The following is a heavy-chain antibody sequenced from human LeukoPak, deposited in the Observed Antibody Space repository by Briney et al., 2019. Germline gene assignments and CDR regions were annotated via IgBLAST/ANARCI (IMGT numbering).Heavy chain of an antibody. CDR2: IIGSSGST. CDR1: GFSFNNYA. D-gene: IGHD3-10*01. J-gene: IGHJ4*02. V-gene: IGHV3-23*01. Sequence: GGSLRLSCVASGFSFNNYAMNWVRQAPGKGVEWVSLIIGSSGSTFYADSVKGRFTVSRDNAKNTLYLQMNRLRPEDTAVYYCVRHNYGYDYWGQGTLVTVSS. CDR3: VRHNYGYDY.